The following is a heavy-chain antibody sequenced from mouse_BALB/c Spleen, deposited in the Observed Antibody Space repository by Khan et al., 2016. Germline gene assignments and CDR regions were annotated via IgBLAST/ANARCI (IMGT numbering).Heavy chain of an antibody. V-gene: IGHV3-2*02. CDR1: GYSITSDYA. CDR2: ISYSGST. D-gene: IGHD1-1*01. Sequence: EVQLQESGPGLVKPSQSLSLTCTVTGYSITSDYAWNWIRQFPGNKLEWMGYISYSGSTSYNPSLKSRISITRDTSKNQFFLQLNSVTTEDTATYYWSRKTRGGSSDWGQGTTLTGSS. J-gene: IGHJ2*01. CDR3: SRKTRGGSSD.